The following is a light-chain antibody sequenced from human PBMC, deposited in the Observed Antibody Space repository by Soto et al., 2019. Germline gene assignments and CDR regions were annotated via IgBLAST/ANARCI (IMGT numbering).Light chain of an antibody. CDR1: QTISSW. V-gene: IGKV1-5*03. Sequence: DMKMTQSPSSLSLSVGDRVTITCRASQTISSWLAWYQQKPVKAPKLLIYKASSLESGVPSRFSGSGSGTEFTLTISILQPDDFATYCCQQDNCYSKTFGQGTKVDIK. CDR2: KAS. J-gene: IGKJ1*01. CDR3: QQDNCYSKT.